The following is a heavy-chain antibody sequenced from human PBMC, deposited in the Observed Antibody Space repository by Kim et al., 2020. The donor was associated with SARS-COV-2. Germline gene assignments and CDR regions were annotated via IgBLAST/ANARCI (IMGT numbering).Heavy chain of an antibody. CDR1: GFTFSSYA. D-gene: IGHD3-10*01. Sequence: GGSLRLSCAASGFTFSSYAMSWVRQAPGKGLEWVSAISGSGGSTYYADSVKGRFTISRDNSKNTLYLQMNSLRAEDTAVYYCAKYYYGSGSYYNVGMDVWGKGTTVTVSS. CDR3: AKYYYGSGSYYNVGMDV. CDR2: ISGSGGST. J-gene: IGHJ6*04. V-gene: IGHV3-23*01.